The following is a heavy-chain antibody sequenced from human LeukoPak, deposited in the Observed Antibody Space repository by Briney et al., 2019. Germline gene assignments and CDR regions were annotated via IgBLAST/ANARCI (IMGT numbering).Heavy chain of an antibody. CDR1: GYTFTSYD. V-gene: IGHV1-8*01. J-gene: IGHJ3*02. Sequence: ASVKVSCKASGYTFTSYDISWVRQATGQGLEWMGWMNPNSGNTGYAQKFQGRVTMTRNTSISTAYMELSSLRSEDTAVYYCARGLGSSGYYYPNDAFDIWGQGTMVTVSS. CDR2: MNPNSGNT. CDR3: ARGLGSSGYYYPNDAFDI. D-gene: IGHD3-22*01.